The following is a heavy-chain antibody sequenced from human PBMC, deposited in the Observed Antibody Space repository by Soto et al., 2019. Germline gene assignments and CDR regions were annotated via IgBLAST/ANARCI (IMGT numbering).Heavy chain of an antibody. Sequence: GESLKLSCAASGFTFSSYAMSWVRQAPGKGLEWVSAISGSGGSTYYADSVKGRFTISRDNSKNTLYLQMNSLRAEDTAVYYCAKYNWNDVAVFDYWGQGTLVTVSS. CDR1: GFTFSSYA. V-gene: IGHV3-23*01. J-gene: IGHJ4*02. CDR3: AKYNWNDVAVFDY. CDR2: ISGSGGST. D-gene: IGHD1-20*01.